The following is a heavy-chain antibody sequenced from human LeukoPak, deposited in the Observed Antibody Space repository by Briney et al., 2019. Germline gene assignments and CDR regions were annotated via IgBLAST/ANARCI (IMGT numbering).Heavy chain of an antibody. D-gene: IGHD3-16*02. J-gene: IGHJ4*02. CDR1: GYTFTSYG. CDR2: INPSGGST. V-gene: IGHV1-46*01. Sequence: ASVKVSCKASGYTFTSYGISWVRQAPGQGLEWMGIINPSGGSTSYAQKFQGRVTMTRDMSTSTVYMELSSLRSEDTAVYYCARGYYVWGSYRLRDLDYWGQGTLVTVSS. CDR3: ARGYYVWGSYRLRDLDY.